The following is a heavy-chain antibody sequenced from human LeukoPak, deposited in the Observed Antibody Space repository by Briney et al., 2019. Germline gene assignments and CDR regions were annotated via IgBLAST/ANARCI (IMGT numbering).Heavy chain of an antibody. Sequence: ASVKVSCKTSGYTFTSYYISWVRQAPGQGLKWMAWISAYNGNTKYAQKFQGRVTMTTDTSTSTAYMELRSLRSDGTAVYYCARDPLRFGELLGYFDHWGQGTLVTVSS. CDR1: GYTFTSYY. V-gene: IGHV1-18*01. CDR2: ISAYNGNT. J-gene: IGHJ4*02. CDR3: ARDPLRFGELLGYFDH. D-gene: IGHD3-10*01.